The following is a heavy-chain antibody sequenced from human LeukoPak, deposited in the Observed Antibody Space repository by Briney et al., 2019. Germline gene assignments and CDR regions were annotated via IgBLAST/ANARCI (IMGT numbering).Heavy chain of an antibody. CDR1: GFTFSSYG. Sequence: GGSLRLSCAASGFTFSSYGMHWVRQAPGKGLEWVAVISYDGSNKYYADSVKGRFTISRDNSKNTLYLQMNSLRAEDTAVYYCANRGYCSSTSCYTIGVYWGQGTLVTVSS. V-gene: IGHV3-30*18. D-gene: IGHD2-2*02. CDR3: ANRGYCSSTSCYTIGVY. CDR2: ISYDGSNK. J-gene: IGHJ4*02.